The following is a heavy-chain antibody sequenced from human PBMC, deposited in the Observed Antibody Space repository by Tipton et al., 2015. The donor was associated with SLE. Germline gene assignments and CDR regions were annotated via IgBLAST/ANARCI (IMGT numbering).Heavy chain of an antibody. Sequence: TLSLTCAVYGESFNADYWTWVRQPPGKGLEWSGEINHNGFTTYNPSLKKRVTISLDPSKNQFSLTLNSVNAADTAVYYCARDASVTPLNWYFDLWGRGTLVTVSS. J-gene: IGHJ2*01. CDR3: ARDASVTPLNWYFDL. CDR2: INHNGFT. CDR1: GESFNADY. D-gene: IGHD4-17*01. V-gene: IGHV4-34*01.